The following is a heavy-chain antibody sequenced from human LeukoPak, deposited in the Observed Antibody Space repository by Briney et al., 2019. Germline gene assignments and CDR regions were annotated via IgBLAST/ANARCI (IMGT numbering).Heavy chain of an antibody. CDR1: GFTVSSNY. Sequence: PGGSLRFSCAASGFTVSSNYMSWVRQAPGKGLEWVSVIYSGGSTYYADSVKGRFTISRDNSKNTLYLQMNSLRAEDTAVYYCAREAQNSGYDSRDYYFDYWGQGTLVTVSS. CDR2: IYSGGST. CDR3: AREAQNSGYDSRDYYFDY. D-gene: IGHD5-12*01. V-gene: IGHV3-53*01. J-gene: IGHJ4*02.